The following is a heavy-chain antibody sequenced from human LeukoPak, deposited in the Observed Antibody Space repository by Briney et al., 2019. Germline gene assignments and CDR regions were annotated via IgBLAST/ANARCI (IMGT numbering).Heavy chain of an antibody. J-gene: IGHJ6*03. Sequence: ASVKVSCKASGYTFTSYDINWVRQATGQGLEWMGWMNPNSGNTGYAQKFQGRVTMTRNTSISTAYMELSSLRSEDTAVYYCARDKRITMVRGVIYYYMDVWGKGTTVTVSS. CDR3: ARDKRITMVRGVIYYYMDV. CDR1: GYTFTSYD. V-gene: IGHV1-8*01. CDR2: MNPNSGNT. D-gene: IGHD3-10*01.